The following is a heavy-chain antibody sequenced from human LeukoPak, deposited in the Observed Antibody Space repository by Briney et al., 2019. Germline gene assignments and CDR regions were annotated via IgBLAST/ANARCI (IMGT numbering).Heavy chain of an antibody. Sequence: GASVTVSCKASGYTFTGYYMHWVRQAPGQGLEWMGWINPNSGGTNYAQKFQGRVTMTRDTSISTAYMELSRLRSDDTAVYYCARGRITMVRGVKDAQLYYFDYWGQGTLVTVSS. CDR3: ARGRITMVRGVKDAQLYYFDY. V-gene: IGHV1-2*02. CDR2: INPNSGGT. D-gene: IGHD3-10*01. J-gene: IGHJ4*02. CDR1: GYTFTGYY.